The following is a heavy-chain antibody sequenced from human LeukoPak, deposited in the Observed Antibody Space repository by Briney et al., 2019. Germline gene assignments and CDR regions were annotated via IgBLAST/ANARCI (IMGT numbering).Heavy chain of an antibody. J-gene: IGHJ3*02. CDR2: ISSSSSTI. CDR1: GFTFSSYS. D-gene: IGHD3-22*01. Sequence: GGSLRLSCAASGFTFSSYSMNWVRQAPGKGLEWVSYISSSSSTIYYADSVKGRFTISRDNAKNSLYLQMNNLRAEDTAVYYCARGLHYYDSGGYYYPDAFDIWGQGTMVTVSS. CDR3: ARGLHYYDSGGYYYPDAFDI. V-gene: IGHV3-48*01.